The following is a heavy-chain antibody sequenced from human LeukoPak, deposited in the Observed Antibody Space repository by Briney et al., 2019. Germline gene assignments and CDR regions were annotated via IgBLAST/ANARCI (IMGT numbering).Heavy chain of an antibody. D-gene: IGHD4-23*01. Sequence: SETLSLTCTVSGYSISSGYFWGWIRQPPGKGLEWIGSLYHSGTTYYNPSLKRRVTISVDTSKNQVSLKLSSVTAADTAVYYCAREFNGGNSKDIWGQGTMVTVSS. CDR3: AREFNGGNSKDI. CDR2: LYHSGTT. J-gene: IGHJ3*02. CDR1: GYSISSGYF. V-gene: IGHV4-38-2*02.